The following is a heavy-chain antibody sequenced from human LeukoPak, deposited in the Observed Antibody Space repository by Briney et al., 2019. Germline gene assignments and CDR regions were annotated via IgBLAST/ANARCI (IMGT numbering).Heavy chain of an antibody. V-gene: IGHV3-21*04. CDR3: AKDDRIAAAGTAGRY. D-gene: IGHD6-13*01. CDR2: ISSSSSYI. Sequence: PGGSLRLSCAASGFTFSSYSMNWVRQAPGKGLEWVSSISSSSSYIYYADSVKGRFTISRDNSKNTLYLQMNSLRAEDTAVYYCAKDDRIAAAGTAGRYWGQGTLVTVSS. J-gene: IGHJ4*02. CDR1: GFTFSSYS.